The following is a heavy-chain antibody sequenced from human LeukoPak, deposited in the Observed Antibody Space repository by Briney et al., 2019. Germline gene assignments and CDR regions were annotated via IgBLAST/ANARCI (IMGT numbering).Heavy chain of an antibody. D-gene: IGHD3-22*01. J-gene: IGHJ4*02. Sequence: GGSLRLSCAASGFTFSSYEMNWVRQAPGKGLEWGSYISSSGSTIYYADSVKGRFTISRDNAKNSLYLQMNSLRAEDTAVYYCARDKYYYDSSGYYFPDYFDYWGQGTLVTVSS. V-gene: IGHV3-48*03. CDR3: ARDKYYYDSSGYYFPDYFDY. CDR1: GFTFSSYE. CDR2: ISSSGSTI.